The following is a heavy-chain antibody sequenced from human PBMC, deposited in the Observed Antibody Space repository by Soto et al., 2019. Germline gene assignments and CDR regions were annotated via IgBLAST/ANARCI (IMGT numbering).Heavy chain of an antibody. CDR1: GFTFSSYG. CDR2: IWYDGSNK. CDR3: ARSSSGWPVRTNYYYYGMDV. Sequence: QVQLVESGGGVVQPGRSLRLSCAASGFTFSSYGMHWVRQAPGKGLEWVAVIWYDGSNKYYADSVKGRFTISRDNSKNTLYLQMNSLRVEDTVVYYCARSSSGWPVRTNYYYYGMDVWGQGTMVTVSS. D-gene: IGHD6-19*01. J-gene: IGHJ6*02. V-gene: IGHV3-33*01.